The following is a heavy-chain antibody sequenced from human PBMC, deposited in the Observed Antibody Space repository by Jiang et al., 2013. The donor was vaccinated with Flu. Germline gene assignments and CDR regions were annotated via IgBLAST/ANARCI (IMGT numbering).Heavy chain of an antibody. D-gene: IGHD3-16*01. V-gene: IGHV1-18*01. CDR2: INTYNGNT. CDR1: GYTFTSYV. CDR3: ARKGAEDWFDP. Sequence: GAEVKKPGASVKVSCKASGYTFTSYVISWVRQAPGQGLEWMGWINTYNGNTNYAQNLQGRVTMTIDTSTSTAYMELRSLTSDDTAVYYCARKGAEDWFDPWGQGTLVTVSS. J-gene: IGHJ5*02.